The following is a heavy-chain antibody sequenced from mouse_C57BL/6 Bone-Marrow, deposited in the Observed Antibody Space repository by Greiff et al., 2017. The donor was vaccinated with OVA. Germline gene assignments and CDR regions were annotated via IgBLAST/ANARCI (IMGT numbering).Heavy chain of an antibody. CDR1: GYTFTDYN. J-gene: IGHJ4*01. D-gene: IGHD2-5*01. Sequence: EVKLMESGPELVKPGASVTLSCKASGYTFTDYNMHWVKQSHGQSLEWIGDINPNNGGTSYNQKFKGKATLTVDKSSSTAYMELRSLTSEDSAVYYCARGNYSTYFYSMDYWGQGTAVTVSA. V-gene: IGHV1-18*01. CDR2: INPNNGGT. CDR3: ARGNYSTYFYSMDY.